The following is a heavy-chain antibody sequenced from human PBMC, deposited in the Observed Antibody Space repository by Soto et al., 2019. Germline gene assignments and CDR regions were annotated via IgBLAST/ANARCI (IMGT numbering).Heavy chain of an antibody. Sequence: PGGSLRLSCTASGFTFGDYAMSWFRQAPGKGLEWVGFIRSKAYGGTTEYAASVKGRFTISRDDSKSIAYLQMNSLKTEDTAVYYCTRDDIVAFSDHYFDYWGQGTLVTVSS. J-gene: IGHJ4*02. CDR2: IRSKAYGGTT. CDR3: TRDDIVAFSDHYFDY. V-gene: IGHV3-49*03. CDR1: GFTFGDYA. D-gene: IGHD5-12*01.